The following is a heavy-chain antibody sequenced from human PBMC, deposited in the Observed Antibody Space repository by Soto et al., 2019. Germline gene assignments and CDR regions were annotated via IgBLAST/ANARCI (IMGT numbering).Heavy chain of an antibody. CDR2: MKEEATEK. CDR1: GFPFMTYW. J-gene: IGHJ4*02. D-gene: IGHD6-25*01. V-gene: IGHV3-7*01. CDR3: AGGGVYGSGRFHY. Sequence: EVRLVESGGGLVQPGESLKLSCETSGFPFMTYWMSWVRQAPGKGLEWVAHMKEEATEKYLDSVKGRFIISRDNAKNSLYLQMNSLRGDDTAVYYCAGGGVYGSGRFHYWGQGTLVTVSS.